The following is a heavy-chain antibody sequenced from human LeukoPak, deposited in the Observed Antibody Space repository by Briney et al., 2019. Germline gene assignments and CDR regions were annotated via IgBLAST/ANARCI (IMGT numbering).Heavy chain of an antibody. CDR3: AKGSISRGWIDAFDI. CDR2: IRYDGSNK. CDR1: GFTFSSYG. V-gene: IGHV3-30*02. Sequence: GGSLRLSCAASGFTFSSYGMHWVRQAPGKGLEWVAFIRYDGSNKYYADSVKGRFTISRDNSKNTLYLQMNSLRAEDTAVYYCAKGSISRGWIDAFDIWGQGTMVTVSS. D-gene: IGHD6-19*01. J-gene: IGHJ3*02.